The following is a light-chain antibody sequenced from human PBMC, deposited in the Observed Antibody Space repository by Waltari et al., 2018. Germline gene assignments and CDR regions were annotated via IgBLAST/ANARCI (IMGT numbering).Light chain of an antibody. CDR3: ASWDGSMNGDWV. CDR1: NSNIRTNF. CDR2: RNN. J-gene: IGLJ2*01. Sequence: QSVLTQPPAASGTPGQRVTLPCSGVNSNIRTNFVHWYQQAPGAAPTPLTLRNNQRPSGGPDRFSGSKSGTSASLAITGLRSEDEAVYYCASWDGSMNGDWVFGGGTTLTVL. V-gene: IGLV1-44*01.